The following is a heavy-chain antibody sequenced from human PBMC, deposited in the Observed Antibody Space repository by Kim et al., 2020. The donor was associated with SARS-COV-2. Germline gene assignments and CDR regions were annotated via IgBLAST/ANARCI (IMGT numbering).Heavy chain of an antibody. CDR1: GFTFSSYW. CDR2: IKQDGSEK. Sequence: GGSLRLSCAASGFTFSSYWMSWVRQAPGKGLEWVANIKQDGSEKYYVDSVKGRFTISRDNAKNSLYLQMNSLRAEDTAVYYCARDDFPRQLYYGSGSYAYWGQGTLVTVSS. CDR3: ARDDFPRQLYYGSGSYAY. D-gene: IGHD3-10*01. J-gene: IGHJ4*02. V-gene: IGHV3-7*01.